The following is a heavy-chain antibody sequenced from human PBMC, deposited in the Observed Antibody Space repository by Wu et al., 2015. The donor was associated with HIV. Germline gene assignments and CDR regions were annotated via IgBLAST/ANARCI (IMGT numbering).Heavy chain of an antibody. D-gene: IGHD1-26*01. V-gene: IGHV1-2*02. CDR3: TKDYGIVGSTLPEYFQH. J-gene: IGHJ1*01. CDR1: GGTFSSYA. CDR2: INPNSGGS. Sequence: QVQLVQSGAEVKKPGSSVKVSCKASGGTFSSYAISWVRQAPGQGLEWMGWINPNSGGSKSPQKFHGRVTMTRDTSVSTVYLELTRLKFDDTAIYYCTKDYGIVGSTLPEYFQHWGQGTQVTVSS.